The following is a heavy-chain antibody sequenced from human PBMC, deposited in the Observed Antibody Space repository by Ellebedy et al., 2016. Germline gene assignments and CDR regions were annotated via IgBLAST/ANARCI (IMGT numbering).Heavy chain of an antibody. CDR3: ARATPNLFIAAKDY. Sequence: GGSLRLSCAASGFTFSSYAMHWVRQAPGKGLEYVSAISSNGGSTYYANSVKGRFTISRDNAKNSLYLQMNDLRSEDTAVYYCARATPNLFIAAKDYWGQGTLVTVSS. CDR1: GFTFSSYA. CDR2: ISSNGGST. V-gene: IGHV3-64*01. J-gene: IGHJ4*02. D-gene: IGHD6-6*01.